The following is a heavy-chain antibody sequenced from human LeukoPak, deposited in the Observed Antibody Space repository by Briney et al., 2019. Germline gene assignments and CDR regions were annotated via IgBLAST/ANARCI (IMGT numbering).Heavy chain of an antibody. CDR2: IYSGGST. V-gene: IGHV3-66*01. J-gene: IGHJ3*02. Sequence: GGSLRLSCAASGFTVSSNYMSWVRQAPGKGLAWVSVIYSGGSTYYADSVKGRSTISRDNPKNTLYLQMNSLRAEDAAVYYCARDRERCCSACSCYGFPVDAFDIWVQGTKVAVCS. D-gene: IGHD2-15*01. CDR3: ARDRERCCSACSCYGFPVDAFDI. CDR1: GFTVSSNY.